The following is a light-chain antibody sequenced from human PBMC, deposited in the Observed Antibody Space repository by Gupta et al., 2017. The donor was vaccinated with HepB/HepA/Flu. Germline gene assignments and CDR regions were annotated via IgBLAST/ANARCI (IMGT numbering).Light chain of an antibody. Sequence: TDVGGYNYVSWYQQHPGKAPNLMIYDVSNRPSGVSNRFSGSKSGNTASLTISGLQAEDEADYYCSSYTSSSTLDVVFGGGTKLTVL. CDR2: DVS. J-gene: IGLJ2*01. CDR3: SSYTSSSTLDVV. V-gene: IGLV2-14*03. CDR1: TDVGGYNY.